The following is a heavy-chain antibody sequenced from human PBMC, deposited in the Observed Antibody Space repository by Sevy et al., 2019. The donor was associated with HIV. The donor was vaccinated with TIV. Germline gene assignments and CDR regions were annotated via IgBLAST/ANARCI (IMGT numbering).Heavy chain of an antibody. D-gene: IGHD1-26*01. V-gene: IGHV3-49*03. CDR3: TRDHVGPTFDFDH. J-gene: IGHJ4*02. CDR1: GFTFGDFA. CDR2: IRSKAYGGTT. Sequence: GGSLRLSCTASGFTFGDFAMSWFRQAPGEGLEWISFIRSKAYGGTTEYAPSVKGRFTVSRDDSRSTAYLQMDSLKTDDTAVYYCTRDHVGPTFDFDHGGQGTLVTVSS.